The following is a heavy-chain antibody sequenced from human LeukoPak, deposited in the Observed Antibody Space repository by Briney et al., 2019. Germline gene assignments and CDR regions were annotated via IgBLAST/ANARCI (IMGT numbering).Heavy chain of an antibody. CDR3: ARAQTYDFWSGYYHY. CDR1: GYCFTSYW. J-gene: IGHJ4*02. Sequence: GESMKISCKGSGYCFTSYWIGCVRQMPGKGLEWMGIIYPGDSDTRYSPSFQGQVTISADTSISTAYQQWSSLKASDTAMYYCARAQTYDFWSGYYHYWGQGTLVTVSS. V-gene: IGHV5-51*01. D-gene: IGHD3-3*01. CDR2: IYPGDSDT.